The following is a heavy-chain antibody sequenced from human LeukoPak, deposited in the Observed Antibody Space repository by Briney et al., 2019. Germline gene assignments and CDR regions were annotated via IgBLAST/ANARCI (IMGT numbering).Heavy chain of an antibody. J-gene: IGHJ4*02. V-gene: IGHV1-46*01. D-gene: IGHD5-12*01. Sequence: ASVKVSCKASGYTFTSYYMHWVQQAPGQGLEWMGIINPSGGSTSYAQKFQGRVTMTRDTSTSTVYMELSSLRSEDTAVYYCARDPRSGYDSDLFDYWGQGTLVTVSS. CDR2: INPSGGST. CDR1: GYTFTSYY. CDR3: ARDPRSGYDSDLFDY.